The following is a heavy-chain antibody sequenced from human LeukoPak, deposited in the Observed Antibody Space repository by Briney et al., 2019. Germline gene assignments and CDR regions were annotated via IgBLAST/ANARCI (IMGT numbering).Heavy chain of an antibody. J-gene: IGHJ5*02. CDR2: IYYSGST. CDR1: GGSISSYY. CDR3: ARGESSGSNWFDP. Sequence: KASETLSLTCTVSGGSISSYYWNWIRQPPGRGLDWIGYIYYSGSTNYNPSLKSRVTISVDTSKKQFSLKLRSVTAADTAVYYCARGESSGSNWFDPWGQGTLVTVSS. V-gene: IGHV4-59*01. D-gene: IGHD3-22*01.